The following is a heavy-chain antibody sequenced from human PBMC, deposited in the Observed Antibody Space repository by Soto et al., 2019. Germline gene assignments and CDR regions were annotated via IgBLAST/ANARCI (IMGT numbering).Heavy chain of an antibody. CDR2: ITDDSKTR. CDR1: GFAFSSYS. D-gene: IGHD6-13*01. J-gene: IGHJ5*02. V-gene: IGHV3-48*02. Sequence: GSLRLSCAASGFAFSSYSMNWVRQAPGRGLEWVAYITDDSKTRYYADSVKGRFTISRDNAKNSLFLQMNSLRDEDTAVYHCASRSNPWYRDLNYFDPWGQGTLVTVSS. CDR3: ASRSNPWYRDLNYFDP.